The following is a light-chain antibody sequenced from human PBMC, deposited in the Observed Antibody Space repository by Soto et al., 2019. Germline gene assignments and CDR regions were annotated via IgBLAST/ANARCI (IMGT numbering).Light chain of an antibody. J-gene: IGKJ4*01. V-gene: IGKV1-12*01. Sequence: DIQMTQSPSSVSASVGDRVTITCRASQGISSRLAWYQQKPGKAPNLLIYAASNLQSGVPSRFSGSGSETDFTLTIGSLQPEDFATYYSQQANSFPLTFGGGTKVEIK. CDR3: QQANSFPLT. CDR1: QGISSR. CDR2: AAS.